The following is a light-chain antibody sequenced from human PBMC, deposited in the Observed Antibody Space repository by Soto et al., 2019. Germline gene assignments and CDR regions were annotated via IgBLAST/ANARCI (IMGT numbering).Light chain of an antibody. V-gene: IGKV4-1*01. CDR3: RQYQSSPRT. J-gene: IGKJ1*01. CDR1: QSVLYSSNNKNY. Sequence: DIVMTQSPDSLAVSLGERATINCKSSQSVLYSSNNKNYLAWYQQKPGQPPKLLIYWASTRESGVPDRFSGSGSGTDFTLTISSLQAEDVAVYFCRQYQSSPRTFGQGTTVEIK. CDR2: WAS.